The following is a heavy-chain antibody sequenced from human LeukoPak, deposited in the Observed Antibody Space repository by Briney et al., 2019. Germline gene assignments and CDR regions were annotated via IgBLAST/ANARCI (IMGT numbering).Heavy chain of an antibody. CDR3: TKDLTGYYDY. Sequence: GGSLRLSYAVSGFTFSNFWMHWVRQAPGKGLVWVSRINTDGSTTTYAGSVKGRFTISRDNAKNTLYLQMNSLRAEDTAIYYCTKDLTGYYDYWGQGTLVSFSS. V-gene: IGHV3-74*01. D-gene: IGHD3-9*01. CDR1: GFTFSNFW. J-gene: IGHJ4*02. CDR2: INTDGSTT.